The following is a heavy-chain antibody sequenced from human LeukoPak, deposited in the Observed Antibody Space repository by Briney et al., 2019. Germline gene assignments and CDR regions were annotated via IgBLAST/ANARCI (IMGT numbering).Heavy chain of an antibody. V-gene: IGHV3-30-3*01. Sequence: GRSLRLSCAASGFTFSSYAMHWVRQVPGKGLEWVAVISYDGSNKYYADSVKGRFTTSRDNSKNTLYLQMNSLRAEDTAVYYCARVGATNFDYWGQGTLVTVSS. D-gene: IGHD1-26*01. CDR3: ARVGATNFDY. CDR2: ISYDGSNK. CDR1: GFTFSSYA. J-gene: IGHJ4*02.